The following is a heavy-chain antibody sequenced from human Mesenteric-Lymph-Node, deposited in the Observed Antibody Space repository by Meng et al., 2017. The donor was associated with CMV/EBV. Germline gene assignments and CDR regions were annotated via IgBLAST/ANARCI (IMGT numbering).Heavy chain of an antibody. CDR2: IKPDGSEK. CDR1: GFTFSYYW. V-gene: IGHV3-7*01. J-gene: IGHJ4*02. CDR3: ARAVRWLSSWEYFDY. Sequence: GESLKISCAASGFTFSYYWMSWVRQAPGKGLEWVANIKPDGSEKYYVDSVKGRFTISRDNAKSSLYLQMNSLRGEDTAVYYCARAVRWLSSWEYFDYWGQGALVTVSS. D-gene: IGHD3-22*01.